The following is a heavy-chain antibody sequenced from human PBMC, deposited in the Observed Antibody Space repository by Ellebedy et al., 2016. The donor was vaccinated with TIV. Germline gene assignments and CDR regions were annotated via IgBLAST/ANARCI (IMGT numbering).Heavy chain of an antibody. Sequence: GESLKISXAASGFSLSNSFMSWISQAPGKGLEWVSTLTADGRSTYFADSVKGRFTISRDNSKNTVYLQMNSLRSEDTAVYYCRPGHYSDAWGQGTLVTVSS. CDR2: LTADGRST. J-gene: IGHJ4*02. V-gene: IGHV3-23*01. CDR3: RPGHYSDA. CDR1: GFSLSNSF.